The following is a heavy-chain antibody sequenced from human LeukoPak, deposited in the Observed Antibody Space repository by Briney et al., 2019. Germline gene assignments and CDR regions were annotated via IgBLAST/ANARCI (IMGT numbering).Heavy chain of an antibody. Sequence: PSETPSLTCAVYGGSFSPYYWSWIRQPPGKGLEWIGEINHSGSTNYNPSLKSRVTISVDTSKNQFSLRLSSVTAADTAVYYCARGGFYCGGDCYVDYWGQGTLVTVSP. V-gene: IGHV4-34*01. J-gene: IGHJ4*02. CDR2: INHSGST. CDR1: GGSFSPYY. CDR3: ARGGFYCGGDCYVDY. D-gene: IGHD2-21*02.